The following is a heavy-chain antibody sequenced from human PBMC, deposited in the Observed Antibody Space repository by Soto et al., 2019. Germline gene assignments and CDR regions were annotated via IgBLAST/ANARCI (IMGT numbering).Heavy chain of an antibody. J-gene: IGHJ2*01. CDR2: IYHSGST. V-gene: IGHV4-4*02. CDR1: GGSISSSNW. D-gene: IGHD2-15*01. Sequence: QVQLQESGPGLVKPSGTLSLTCAVSGGSISSSNWWSWVRQPPGKGLEWIGEIYHSGSTNYNPSLKSRVTXXVXKXRNQFSLKLSSVTAADTAVYYCARESTVVTNWYFDLWGRGTLVTVSS. CDR3: ARESTVVTNWYFDL.